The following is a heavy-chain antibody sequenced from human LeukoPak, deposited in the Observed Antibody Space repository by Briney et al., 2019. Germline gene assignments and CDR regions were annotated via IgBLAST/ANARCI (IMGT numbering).Heavy chain of an antibody. J-gene: IGHJ4*02. D-gene: IGHD6-19*01. V-gene: IGHV3-48*01. CDR3: ARDSFEYSSGWYTFDN. CDR2: ISSSSRTI. CDR1: GFSFSYYS. Sequence: AGGSLRLAWGASGFSFSYYSMNWVRQAPGKGLEWVSYISSSSRTIYYADSVKGRFTISRDNAKNSLYLQMNSLRAEDTAVYYCARDSFEYSSGWYTFDNWGQGTLVTVSS.